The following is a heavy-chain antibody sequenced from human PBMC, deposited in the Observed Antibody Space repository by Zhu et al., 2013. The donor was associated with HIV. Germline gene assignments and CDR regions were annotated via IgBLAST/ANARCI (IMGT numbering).Heavy chain of an antibody. CDR3: ARTHTRYGSGSPYYYYGMDV. J-gene: IGHJ6*02. V-gene: IGHV1-8*01. Sequence: VQLVQSGAEVKKPGASVKVSCKASGYTFTSYDINWVRQATGQGLEWMGWMNPNSGNTGYAQKFQGRVTMTRNTSISTAYMELSSLRSEDTAVYYCARTHTRYGSGSPYYYYGMDVWGQGTTVTVSS. CDR1: GYTFTSYD. CDR2: MNPNSGNT. D-gene: IGHD3-10*01.